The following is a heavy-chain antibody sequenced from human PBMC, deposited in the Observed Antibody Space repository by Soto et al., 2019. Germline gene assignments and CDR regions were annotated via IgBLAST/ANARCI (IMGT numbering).Heavy chain of an antibody. CDR1: GDSITSRSFY. D-gene: IGHD3-3*01. CDR3: ARHIGGLRPNLDS. J-gene: IGHJ4*02. CDR2: FYFSGST. Sequence: TSETLSLTCSVSGDSITSRSFYWGWIRQPPGKGLEWIGSFYFSGSTYYNPSLKSRVTISIDTSENQFSLKLSSVTAADTAVYYCARHIGGLRPNLDSWGQGTLVTVSS. V-gene: IGHV4-39*01.